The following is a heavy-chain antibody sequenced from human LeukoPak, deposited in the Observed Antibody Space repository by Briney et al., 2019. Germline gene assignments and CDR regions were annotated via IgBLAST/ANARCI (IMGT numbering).Heavy chain of an antibody. J-gene: IGHJ6*02. CDR2: VSGSGVST. CDR1: GFTFSNYA. V-gene: IGHV3-23*01. D-gene: IGHD2-21*01. CDR3: ARDFILDV. Sequence: PGGSLRLSCAASGFTFSNYAMSWVRQAPGKGLEWVSAVSGSGVSTYYADSVKGRFTISRDNSKNTLYLQMNSLRAEDTAVYYCARDFILDVWGQGTTVTVSS.